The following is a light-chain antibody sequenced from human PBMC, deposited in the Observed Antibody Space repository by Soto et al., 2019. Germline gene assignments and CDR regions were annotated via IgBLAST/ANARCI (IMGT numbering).Light chain of an antibody. CDR3: LQESNYPLT. Sequence: IQMTQSPSSLSSSVGDRVTLTCRASQGVRDDVGWYQQKPGKAPKLLIYSASTLHSGVPSRFSGSGSGTDFTLTISVLQPEDVATYYCLQESNYPLTFGGGTKVEIK. CDR1: QGVRDD. J-gene: IGKJ4*01. V-gene: IGKV1-6*01. CDR2: SAS.